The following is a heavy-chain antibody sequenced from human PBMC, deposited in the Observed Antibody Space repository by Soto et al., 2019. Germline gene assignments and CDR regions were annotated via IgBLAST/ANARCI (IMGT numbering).Heavy chain of an antibody. CDR2: ISWDGGST. J-gene: IGHJ4*02. CDR3: AKVLTDWCPDY. CDR1: GFTFSSYA. V-gene: IGHV3-43D*04. Sequence: PGGSLRLSCAASGFTFSSYAMHWVRQAPGKGLEWVSLISWDGGSTYYADSVKGRFTISRDNSKNSLYLQMNSLRAEDTALYYCAKVLTDWCPDYWGQGTLVTVSS. D-gene: IGHD3-9*01.